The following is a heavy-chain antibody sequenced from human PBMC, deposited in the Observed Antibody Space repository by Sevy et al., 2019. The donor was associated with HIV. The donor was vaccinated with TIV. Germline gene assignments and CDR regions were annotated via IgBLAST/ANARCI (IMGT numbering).Heavy chain of an antibody. CDR2: ISSSGSTI. CDR3: ARAHEAKGTGYYTYYGMDV. D-gene: IGHD3-9*01. Sequence: GGSLRLSCAASGFTFSDYYMSWIRQAPGKGLEWVSYISSSGSTIYYADSVKGRFTISRENAKNSLYLQMNSLRAEDTAVYYCARAHEAKGTGYYTYYGMDVWGQGTTVTVSS. V-gene: IGHV3-11*01. J-gene: IGHJ6*02. CDR1: GFTFSDYY.